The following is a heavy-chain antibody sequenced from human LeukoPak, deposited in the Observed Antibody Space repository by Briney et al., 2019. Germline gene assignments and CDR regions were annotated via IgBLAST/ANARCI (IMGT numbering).Heavy chain of an antibody. CDR1: GFTFINYS. CDR2: NSGRDTST. Sequence: GGSLRLSCAASGFTFINYSMTWVRQAPGKVLEWVSSNSGRDTSTYDADSVKGRFTISRENSKNTLESQMDSLRAEDTAGYYCTKARSASSSSCYNYWGQGILVTVSS. J-gene: IGHJ4*02. D-gene: IGHD2-2*02. CDR3: TKARSASSSSCYNY. V-gene: IGHV3-23*01.